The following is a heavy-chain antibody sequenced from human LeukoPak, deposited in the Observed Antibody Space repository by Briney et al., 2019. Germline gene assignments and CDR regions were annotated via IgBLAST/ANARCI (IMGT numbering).Heavy chain of an antibody. Sequence: GGSLRLSCAASGFTFDDYAMHWVRQAPGKGLEWVSLISWDGGSTYYADSVKGRFTISRDNSKNSLYLQMNSLRAEDTALYYCAKARLRLGELSLYLSNWGQGTLVTVSS. CDR3: AKARLRLGELSLYLSN. CDR1: GFTFDDYA. V-gene: IGHV3-43D*03. J-gene: IGHJ4*02. CDR2: ISWDGGST. D-gene: IGHD3-16*02.